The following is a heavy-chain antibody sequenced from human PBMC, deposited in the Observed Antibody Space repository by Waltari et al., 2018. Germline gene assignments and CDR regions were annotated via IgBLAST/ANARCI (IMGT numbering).Heavy chain of an antibody. V-gene: IGHV3-23*01. CDR3: TRANFWSGYLFDF. J-gene: IGHJ4*02. CDR2: ISGSGDNT. D-gene: IGHD3-3*01. CDR1: GFTFSIVA. Sequence: EVQLLESGGGLIQPGGSLRLSCTASGFTFSIVAMTWGRQAPGKGLEWVSGISGSGDNTYYADSVKGRFTISRDNSENTVYLQMSSLRAEDTAVYYCTRANFWSGYLFDFWGQGTQVTVSS.